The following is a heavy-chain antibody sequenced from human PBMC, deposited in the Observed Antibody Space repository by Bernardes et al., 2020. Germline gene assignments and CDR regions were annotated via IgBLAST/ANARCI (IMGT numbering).Heavy chain of an antibody. CDR3: ARGVGYCSSTSCSTYYYYGMDV. Sequence: SETLSLTCAVSGGSISSSNWWSWVRQPPGKGLEWIGEIYHSGSTNYNPSLKSRVTISVDKSKNQFSLKLSSVTAADTAVYYCARGVGYCSSTSCSTYYYYGMDVWGKGTTVTVSS. D-gene: IGHD2-2*02. CDR2: IYHSGST. V-gene: IGHV4-4*02. CDR1: GGSISSSNW. J-gene: IGHJ6*04.